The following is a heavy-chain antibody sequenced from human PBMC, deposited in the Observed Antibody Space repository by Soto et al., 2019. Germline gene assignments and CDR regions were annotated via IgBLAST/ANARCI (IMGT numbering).Heavy chain of an antibody. Sequence: EVQLVESEGGLVKPGGSLRLSCVVSGIPFIDAWMNWVRQAPGKGLEWVARIKSKAGGETRDYAAPVKGRFTISRDDSRNMLELEMNSLEVDDTAVCFCVWQSKYTSSFRWGPGTLVTVSS. CDR3: VWQSKYTSSFR. CDR1: GIPFIDAW. CDR2: IKSKAGGETR. V-gene: IGHV3-15*07. J-gene: IGHJ4*02. D-gene: IGHD6-13*01.